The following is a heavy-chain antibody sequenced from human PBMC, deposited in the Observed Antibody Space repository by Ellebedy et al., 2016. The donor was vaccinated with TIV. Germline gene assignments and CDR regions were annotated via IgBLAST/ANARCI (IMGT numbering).Heavy chain of an antibody. J-gene: IGHJ4*02. D-gene: IGHD1-1*01. CDR2: ITSGDPRT. CDR3: ANKVVQQ. Sequence: GGSLRLXCAVSGFTFSNYGMDWVRQAPGKGLEWVSSITSGDPRTYYADSVKGRFIISRDNSKNTLSLQMNSLRAEDTAVYYCANKVVQQWGQGTLVSVSS. V-gene: IGHV3-23*01. CDR1: GFTFSNYG.